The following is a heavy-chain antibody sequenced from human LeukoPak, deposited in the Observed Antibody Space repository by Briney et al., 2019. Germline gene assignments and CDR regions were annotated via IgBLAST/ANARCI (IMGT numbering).Heavy chain of an antibody. CDR1: GFTFRNYW. CDR2: INQDGSEK. Sequence: GGSLRLSCAASGFTFRNYWMTWVRQAPGKGLEWVANINQDGSEKYYVDFVKGRFTISRDNAKNSLYLQMNSLRPEDTAVYCCARGTYYYDYWGQGTLVTVSS. J-gene: IGHJ4*02. CDR3: ARGTYYYDY. V-gene: IGHV3-7*05.